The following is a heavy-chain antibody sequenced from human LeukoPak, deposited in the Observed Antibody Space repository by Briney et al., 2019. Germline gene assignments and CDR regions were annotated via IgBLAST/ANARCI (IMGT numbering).Heavy chain of an antibody. CDR2: ISYDGSNT. J-gene: IGHJ4*02. CDR3: ARAGDSSRGFDY. CDR1: GFTFSSYA. V-gene: IGHV3-30-3*01. Sequence: GGPLRLSCAASGFTFSSYAMHWVRQAPGRGLGWVAVISYDGSNTYYADSVKGRFTISMDNAKNSLYQQMNSLRAEDTAVYYCARAGDSSRGFDYWGQGTLVTVSS.